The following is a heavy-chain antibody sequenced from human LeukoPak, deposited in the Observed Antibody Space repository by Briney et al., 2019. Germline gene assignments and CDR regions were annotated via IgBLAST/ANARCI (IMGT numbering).Heavy chain of an antibody. Sequence: PGGSLRLSCAASGFTFDDFGMNWVRQAPGKGLEWVAYISSSSSTIYYADSVKGRFTISRDNAKNSLYLQMNSLRAEDTAVYYCERGLRVRGPSYWGQGTLVTVSS. CDR2: ISSSSSTI. V-gene: IGHV3-48*01. CDR3: ERGLRVRGPSY. J-gene: IGHJ4*02. CDR1: GFTFDDFG. D-gene: IGHD3-10*01.